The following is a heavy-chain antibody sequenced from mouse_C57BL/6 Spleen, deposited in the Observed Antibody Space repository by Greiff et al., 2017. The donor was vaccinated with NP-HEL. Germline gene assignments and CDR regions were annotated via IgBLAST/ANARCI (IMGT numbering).Heavy chain of an antibody. V-gene: IGHV5-4*01. CDR2: ISDGGSYT. CDR1: GFTFSSYA. J-gene: IGHJ4*01. CDR3: ARDSSGYYAMDY. Sequence: EVQLVESGGGLVKPGGSLKLSCAASGFTFSSYAMSWVRQTPEKRLEWVATISDGGSYTYYPDNVKGRFTISRDNAKNNLYLQMSHLKSEDTAMYYCARDSSGYYAMDYWGQGTSVTVSS. D-gene: IGHD3-2*02.